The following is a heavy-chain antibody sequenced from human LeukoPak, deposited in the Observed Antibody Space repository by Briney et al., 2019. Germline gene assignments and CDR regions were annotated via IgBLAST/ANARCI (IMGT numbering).Heavy chain of an antibody. D-gene: IGHD3-22*01. V-gene: IGHV4-39*07. CDR3: ARLGYYYDSSGYRNAFDI. CDR1: GGSISGSSYY. CDR2: IYYSGST. Sequence: SETLSLTCTVSGGSISGSSYYWGWIRQPPGKGLEWIGSIYYSGSTYYNPSLKSRVTISVDTSKNQFSLKLSSVTAADTAVYYCARLGYYYDSSGYRNAFDIWGQGTMVTVSS. J-gene: IGHJ3*02.